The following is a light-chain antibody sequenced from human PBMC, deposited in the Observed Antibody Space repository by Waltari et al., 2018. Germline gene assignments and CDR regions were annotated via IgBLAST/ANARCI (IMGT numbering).Light chain of an antibody. CDR1: QSVGRS. Sequence: EIVLTQSPCTLSLSPGERATLACRASQSVGRSLAWYQQKPGQAPRLLIYDASRRATGIPDRFSGRGSGTDFSLTISTLEPEDFAVYYCQHYVRLPATFGQGTKVEI. V-gene: IGKV3-20*01. CDR3: QHYVRLPAT. CDR2: DAS. J-gene: IGKJ1*01.